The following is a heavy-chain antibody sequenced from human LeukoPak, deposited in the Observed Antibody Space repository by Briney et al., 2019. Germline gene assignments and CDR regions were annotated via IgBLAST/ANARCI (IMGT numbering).Heavy chain of an antibody. Sequence: SVKVSCKASGGTFSSYAITWVRQAPGQGLEWMGGIIPIFGTTNYAQKFQGRVTITADESTSTAYMELSSLRSEDTAVYYCARGWQLGGDLGDAFDIWGQGTMVTVSS. V-gene: IGHV1-69*13. J-gene: IGHJ3*02. CDR1: GGTFSSYA. D-gene: IGHD2-21*01. CDR2: IIPIFGTT. CDR3: ARGWQLGGDLGDAFDI.